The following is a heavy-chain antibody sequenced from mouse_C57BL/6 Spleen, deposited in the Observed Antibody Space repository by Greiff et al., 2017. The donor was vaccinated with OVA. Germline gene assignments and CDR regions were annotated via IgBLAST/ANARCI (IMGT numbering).Heavy chain of an antibody. V-gene: IGHV6-3*01. D-gene: IGHD6-1*01. CDR1: GFTFSNYW. CDR3: TALLSLRYYAMDY. CDR2: IRLKSDNYAT. J-gene: IGHJ4*01. Sequence: DVQLVESGGGLVQPGGSMKLSCVASGFTFSNYWMNWVRQSPEKGLEWVAQIRLKSDNYATHYAESVKGRFTISRDDSKSSVYLQMNNLRAEDTGIYYCTALLSLRYYAMDYWGQGTSVTVSS.